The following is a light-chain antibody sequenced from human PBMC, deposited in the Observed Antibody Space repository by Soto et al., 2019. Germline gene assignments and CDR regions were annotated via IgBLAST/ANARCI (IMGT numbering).Light chain of an antibody. V-gene: IGLV2-11*01. J-gene: IGLJ1*01. Sequence: QSALTQPRSVSGSPGQSVTISCTGTSSDVGGYNYVSWYQQHPGKVAKLMIYDVSRRPSGVPDRFSGSKSGNTASLTISGLQAEEEADYYCCSYAGSYSYVFGSGTKVTVL. CDR2: DVS. CDR1: SSDVGGYNY. CDR3: CSYAGSYSYV.